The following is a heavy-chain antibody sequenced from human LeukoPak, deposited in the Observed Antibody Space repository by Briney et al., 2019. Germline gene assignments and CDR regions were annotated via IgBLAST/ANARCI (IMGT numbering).Heavy chain of an antibody. CDR2: ISGSGGSP. D-gene: IGHD2-2*01. V-gene: IGHV3-23*01. Sequence: PGRSLRLSCAASGFTFSNYAMSWVRQAPGKGLEWVSGISGSGGSPHYADSVKGRFSISRDNSKNTLYMQMNSLRVEDTAVYYCARKYCSSTSCYGPLFDYWGQGTLVTVSS. CDR1: GFTFSNYA. J-gene: IGHJ4*02. CDR3: ARKYCSSTSCYGPLFDY.